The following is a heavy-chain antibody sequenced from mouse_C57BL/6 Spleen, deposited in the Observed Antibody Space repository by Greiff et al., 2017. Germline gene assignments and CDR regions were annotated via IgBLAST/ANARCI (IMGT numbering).Heavy chain of an antibody. CDR2: IYPRSGNT. D-gene: IGHD3-2*02. J-gene: IGHJ2*01. CDR3: ARARERRLNFDY. Sequence: VKLMESGAELARPGASVKLSCKASGYTFTSYGISWVKQRTGQGLEWIGEIYPRSGNTYYNEKFKGKDTLTADKSSSTAYMELRSLTSEDSAVYFCARARERRLNFDYWGQGTTLTVSS. CDR1: GYTFTSYG. V-gene: IGHV1-81*01.